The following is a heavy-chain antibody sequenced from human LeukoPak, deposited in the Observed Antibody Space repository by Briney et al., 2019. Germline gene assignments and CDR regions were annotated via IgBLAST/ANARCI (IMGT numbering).Heavy chain of an antibody. Sequence: KAGGSLRLSCAASGFIFSTYNMNWVRQAPGKGLECLSSITSSSSYIYYADSVKGRFTISRDNAKNSLYLQMNSLRDEDTAVYYCARDPYSGSYGDYYYYYMDVWGKGTTVTISS. CDR1: GFIFSTYN. CDR2: ITSSSSYI. CDR3: ARDPYSGSYGDYYYYYMDV. V-gene: IGHV3-21*01. D-gene: IGHD1-26*01. J-gene: IGHJ6*03.